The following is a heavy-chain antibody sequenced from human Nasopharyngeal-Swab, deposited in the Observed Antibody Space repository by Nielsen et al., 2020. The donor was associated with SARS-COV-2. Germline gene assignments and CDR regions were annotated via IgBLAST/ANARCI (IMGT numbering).Heavy chain of an antibody. J-gene: IGHJ4*02. CDR2: IYYSGST. CDR1: GGSISSSSHY. CDR3: ARGYSSGWYPFDY. V-gene: IGHV4-39*07. D-gene: IGHD6-19*01. Sequence: SETLSLTCTVSGGSISSSSHYWGWLRQPPGKGLEWIGSIYYSGSTYYNPSLKSRVTISVDTSKNQFSLKLSSVTAADTAVYYCARGYSSGWYPFDYWGQGTLVTVSS.